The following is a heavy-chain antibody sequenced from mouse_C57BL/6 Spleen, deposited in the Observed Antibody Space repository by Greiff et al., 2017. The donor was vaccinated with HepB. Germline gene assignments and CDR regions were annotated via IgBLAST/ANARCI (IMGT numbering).Heavy chain of an antibody. Sequence: EVNVVESEGGLVQPGSSMKLSCTASGFTFSDYYMAWVRQVPEKGLEWVANINYDGSSTYYLDSLKSRFIISRDNAKNILYLQMSSLKSEDTATYYCARGGYYDYDGAMDYWGQGTSVTVSS. CDR1: GFTFSDYY. J-gene: IGHJ4*01. V-gene: IGHV5-16*01. D-gene: IGHD2-4*01. CDR3: ARGGYYDYDGAMDY. CDR2: INYDGSST.